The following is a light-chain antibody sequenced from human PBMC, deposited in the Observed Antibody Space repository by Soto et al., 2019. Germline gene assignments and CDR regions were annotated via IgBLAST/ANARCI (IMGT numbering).Light chain of an antibody. CDR2: DAS. J-gene: IGKJ3*01. CDR3: QQFNNWPFT. Sequence: EIVLTQSPGTLSLSPGERATLSCRASQSISSSYLAWYQQKPGQAPRLLIYDASSRATGIPDRFSGSGSGTDFTLTISRLEPEDFAVYYCQQFNNWPFTFGPGTKVDSK. CDR1: QSISSSY. V-gene: IGKV3D-20*02.